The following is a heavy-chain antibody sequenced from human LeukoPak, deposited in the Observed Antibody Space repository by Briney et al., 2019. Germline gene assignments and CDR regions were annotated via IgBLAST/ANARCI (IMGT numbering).Heavy chain of an antibody. J-gene: IGHJ4*02. Sequence: GGSLRLSCAASGFTFSSYAMNWVRQAPGKGLEWVSACGTSGDTYYADSVKGRFTISRDNAKNSLYLQMNSLRAEDTAVYYCARAVVPAELDYWGQGTLVTVSS. V-gene: IGHV3-21*01. CDR2: CGTSGDT. CDR3: ARAVVPAELDY. D-gene: IGHD2-2*01. CDR1: GFTFSSYA.